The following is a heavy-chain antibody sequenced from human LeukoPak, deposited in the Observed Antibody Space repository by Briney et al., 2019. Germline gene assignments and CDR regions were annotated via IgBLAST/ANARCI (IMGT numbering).Heavy chain of an antibody. Sequence: GGSLRLSCAASGFTFSSYAMSWVRQAPGKGLEWVSAISGSGGSTYYADSVKGRFTISRDNSKNTLYLQMNSLRDDDTAVYYCARAAGGTSRGYWGQGTLVTVSS. D-gene: IGHD1-26*01. J-gene: IGHJ4*02. V-gene: IGHV3-23*01. CDR3: ARAAGGTSRGY. CDR1: GFTFSSYA. CDR2: ISGSGGST.